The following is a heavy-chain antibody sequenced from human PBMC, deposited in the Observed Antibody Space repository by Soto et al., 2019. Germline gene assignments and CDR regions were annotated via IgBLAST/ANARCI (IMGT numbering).Heavy chain of an antibody. CDR1: GFTFSNAW. Sequence: EVQLVESGGGLVKPGGSLRLSCAASGFTFSNAWMNWVRQAPGKGLEWVGRIKSKTDGGTTDYAAPVKGRFTISRDESKNTLYLQMNSLKTEDTAVYYCTAIAAAGMWVYWGQGTLVTVSS. V-gene: IGHV3-15*07. CDR2: IKSKTDGGTT. J-gene: IGHJ4*02. D-gene: IGHD6-13*01. CDR3: TAIAAAGMWVY.